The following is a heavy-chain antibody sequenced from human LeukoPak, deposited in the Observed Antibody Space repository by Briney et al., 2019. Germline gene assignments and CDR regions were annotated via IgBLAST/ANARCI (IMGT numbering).Heavy chain of an antibody. CDR2: IKQDESEK. Sequence: GGSLRLSCAVSGFTFSSYWMSWVRQAPGKGMEWVAIIKQDESEKYYVDSVKGRFTISRDNAKNSLFLQMNSLRAEDTAMYYCARGAKRLGYCSGGTCYSNYDYYYMDVWGKGTTVTISS. CDR3: ARGAKRLGYCSGGTCYSNYDYYYMDV. CDR1: GFTFSSYW. J-gene: IGHJ6*03. D-gene: IGHD2-15*01. V-gene: IGHV3-7*01.